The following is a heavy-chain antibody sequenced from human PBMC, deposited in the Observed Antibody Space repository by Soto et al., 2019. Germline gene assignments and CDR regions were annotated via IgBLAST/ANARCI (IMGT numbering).Heavy chain of an antibody. CDR3: ARRADMNANWNGGYFDY. J-gene: IGHJ4*02. CDR2: IYWDDDK. CDR1: GFSLSARPVG. Sequence: QITLKESGPTRVKPTQTLTLTCTFSGFSLSARPVGVGWIRQPPGQALERLALIYWDDDKRYSPSLQNRLSITKDTSKNQVVLTMTNMDPADTAIYYCARRADMNANWNGGYFDYWGQGALFTVSS. D-gene: IGHD1-1*01. V-gene: IGHV2-5*02.